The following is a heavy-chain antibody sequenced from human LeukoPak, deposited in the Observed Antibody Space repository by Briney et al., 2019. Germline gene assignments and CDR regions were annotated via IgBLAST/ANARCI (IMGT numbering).Heavy chain of an antibody. CDR1: GGSISSGGYY. J-gene: IGHJ4*02. CDR3: ARRGHYDSSGYYAPFDY. CDR2: IDHSGST. D-gene: IGHD3-22*01. Sequence: SETLSLTCTVSGGSISSGGYYWSWIRQPPGKGLEWIGYIDHSGSTYYNPDLKSRVTISVDRSKNQFSLKVTSVTAADTAVYYCARRGHYDSSGYYAPFDYWGQGSLVTVSS. V-gene: IGHV4-30-2*01.